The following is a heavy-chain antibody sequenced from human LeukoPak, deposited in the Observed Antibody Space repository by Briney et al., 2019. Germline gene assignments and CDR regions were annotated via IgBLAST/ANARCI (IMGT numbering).Heavy chain of an antibody. J-gene: IGHJ4*02. CDR3: SRDWGYCSNTSCYTGGAHFDY. D-gene: IGHD2-2*02. Sequence: ASVNVSFKASVYTFTICGLSCVRQAPGQALEWMGWISAYICYKNYAQKIQGRVTMTTVKSTSTAYRVLRSLRSDDTAVYYCSRDWGYCSNTSCYTGGAHFDYWGQGTLVTVSS. CDR1: VYTFTICG. CDR2: ISAYICYK. V-gene: IGHV1-18*01.